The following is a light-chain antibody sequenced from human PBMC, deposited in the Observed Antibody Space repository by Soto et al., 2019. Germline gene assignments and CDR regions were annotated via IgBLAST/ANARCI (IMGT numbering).Light chain of an antibody. CDR1: QSVSSN. CDR3: QQYKNWPRT. V-gene: IGKV3-15*01. J-gene: IGKJ1*01. Sequence: EVVMTQSPDSLSVSPGERATLSCRASQSVSSNVAWYQQKLGQAPRLLIYGASTRDTGISARFSGSGSGTEVTLTISSLQSEDFAIYYCQQYKNWPRTFGQGTKVDIK. CDR2: GAS.